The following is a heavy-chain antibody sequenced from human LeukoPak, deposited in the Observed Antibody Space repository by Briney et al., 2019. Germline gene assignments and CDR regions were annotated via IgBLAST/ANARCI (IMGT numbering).Heavy chain of an antibody. CDR1: GFTFSSYA. J-gene: IGHJ4*02. CDR3: AKGGGPYHLPTDY. D-gene: IGHD2-2*01. CDR2: ITSAGNT. Sequence: PGGSLRLSYAASGFTFSSYAMNWVRQAPGKGLEWVSAITSAGNTYYADSVKGRFTISRDSSKNTLYPQMNSLRSEDTAVYYCAKGGGPYHLPTDYWGQGTLVTVSS. V-gene: IGHV3-23*01.